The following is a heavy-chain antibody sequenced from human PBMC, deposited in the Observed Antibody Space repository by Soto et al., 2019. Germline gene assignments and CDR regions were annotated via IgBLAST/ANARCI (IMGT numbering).Heavy chain of an antibody. CDR2: IIPNNGNT. CDR1: GYTFTDHG. CDR3: ARLSGVVVGDY. J-gene: IGHJ4*02. V-gene: IGHV1-18*01. D-gene: IGHD3-10*01. Sequence: QVQLMQSGVEVKKPGASVKVSCKGSGYTFTDHGISWVRQAPGQGLEWMGWIIPNNGNTKNAPKFQGRVTMTTDTSTSTAYIELRRPTSDDTAVFYCARLSGVVVGDYWGQGTLVTVSS.